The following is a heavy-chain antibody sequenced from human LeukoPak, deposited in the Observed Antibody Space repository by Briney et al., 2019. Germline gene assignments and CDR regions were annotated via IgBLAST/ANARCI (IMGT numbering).Heavy chain of an antibody. CDR2: ISSSSNYI. CDR1: GFTFSSYS. V-gene: IGHV3-21*04. J-gene: IGHJ4*02. Sequence: MAGGSLRLSCAASGFTFSSYSMNWVRQAPGKGLEWVSSISSSSNYIYYADSVKGRFTISRDNAKNSLYLQMNSLRAEDTAVYYCARRAGAYSHPYDYWGQGTLVTVSS. D-gene: IGHD4/OR15-4a*01. CDR3: ARRAGAYSHPYDY.